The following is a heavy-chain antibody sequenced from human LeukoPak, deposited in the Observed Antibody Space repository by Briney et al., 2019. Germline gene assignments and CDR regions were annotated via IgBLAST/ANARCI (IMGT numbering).Heavy chain of an antibody. J-gene: IGHJ4*02. D-gene: IGHD5-12*01. V-gene: IGHV3-11*03. CDR3: ARTNSGYDSFDY. Sequence: SGGSLRLSCAASGFTFSDYYMSWIRQAPGKGLEWVSYISGSTGYTNYADSVKGRLTISRDNAKNSLFLHMNSLRAEDTAVYYCARTNSGYDSFDYWGQGTLVTVPS. CDR2: ISGSTGYT. CDR1: GFTFSDYY.